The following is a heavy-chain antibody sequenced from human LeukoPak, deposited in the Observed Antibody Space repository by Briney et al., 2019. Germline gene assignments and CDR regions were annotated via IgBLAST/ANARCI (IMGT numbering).Heavy chain of an antibody. D-gene: IGHD3-22*01. CDR2: IYYSGST. CDR1: GGSISSYY. V-gene: IGHV4-59*12. Sequence: SETLSLTCTVSGGSISSYYWSWIRQPPGKGLEWIGYIYYSGSTNYNPSLKSRVTISVDTSKNQFSLKLSSVTAADTAVYYCARVSLDYYDSSGYIDYWGQGTLVTVSS. J-gene: IGHJ4*02. CDR3: ARVSLDYYDSSGYIDY.